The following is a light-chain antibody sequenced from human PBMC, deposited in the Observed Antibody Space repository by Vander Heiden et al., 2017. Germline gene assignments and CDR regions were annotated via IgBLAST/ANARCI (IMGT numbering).Light chain of an antibody. CDR2: DAA. CDR3: QQYNSYSYT. V-gene: IGKV1-5*01. J-gene: IGKJ2*01. CDR1: QSISSW. Sequence: DIQMTQSPSTLSASVGDRVTITCRASQSISSWLAWYQQKPGKAPKLLIYDAASLESGGPSRCSGSGSGTEFTPTISSLQPDDFATDYCQQYNSYSYTFGQGTKLEIK.